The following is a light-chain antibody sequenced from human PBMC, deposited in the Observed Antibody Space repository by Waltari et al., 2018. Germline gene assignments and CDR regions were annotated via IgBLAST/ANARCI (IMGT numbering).Light chain of an antibody. J-gene: IGLJ2*01. CDR1: ALPKQY. CDR2: KDP. CDR3: QSADSTSTHVV. V-gene: IGLV3-25*03. Sequence: SYELTQPPSVSVSPGQTATITCSGDALPKQYAFWYQQKPGQAPVLVTYKDPERPSGIPDRFSGSTSGTTVTLTTSVVQAEDEADYYCQSADSTSTHVVFGGGTKLTVL.